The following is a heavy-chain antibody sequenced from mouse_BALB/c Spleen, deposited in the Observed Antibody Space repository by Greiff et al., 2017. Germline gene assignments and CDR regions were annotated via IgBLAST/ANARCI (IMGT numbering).Heavy chain of an antibody. J-gene: IGHJ3*01. CDR2: ISSGGST. CDR3: ARGEGDWFAY. CDR1: GFTFSSYA. V-gene: IGHV5-6-5*01. Sequence: DVKLVESGGGLVKPGGSLKLSCAASGFTFSSYAMSWVRQTPEKRLEWVASISSGGSTYYPDSVKGRFTISRDNARNILYLQMSSLRSEDTAMYYCARGEGDWFAYWGQGTLVTVSA.